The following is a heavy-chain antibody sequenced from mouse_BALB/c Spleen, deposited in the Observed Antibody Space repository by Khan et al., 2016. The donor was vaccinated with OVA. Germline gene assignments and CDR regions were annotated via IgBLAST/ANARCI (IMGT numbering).Heavy chain of an antibody. Sequence: QIQLLQSGPEVKKPGETVKISCKASGYTFTNYGMNWVRQAPGKGLKWIGWINPNTGEPTYADDFKGRFAFSLDTSASTAYLQINNLKNEDTANYFCASGGYGDVDDWGEGTSVTVAS. J-gene: IGHJ1*01. D-gene: IGHD1-1*02. CDR3: ASGGYGDVDD. CDR2: INPNTGEP. CDR1: GYTFTNYG. V-gene: IGHV9-3-1*01.